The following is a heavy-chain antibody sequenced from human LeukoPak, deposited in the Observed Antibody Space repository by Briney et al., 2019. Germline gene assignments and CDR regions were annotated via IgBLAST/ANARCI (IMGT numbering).Heavy chain of an antibody. CDR2: ITLNSGDT. D-gene: IGHD3-16*01. J-gene: IGHJ6*03. CDR1: GHTFTVYY. V-gene: IGHV1-2*02. Sequence: ASVKVSCKASGHTFTVYYIHWVRQAPGQGLEWMGWITLNSGDTKYAQKFQGRVTITSDTSITTAYMELSRLTFDDTAVYYCARIRGDLYYYYMDVWGKGTTVTVSS. CDR3: ARIRGDLYYYYMDV.